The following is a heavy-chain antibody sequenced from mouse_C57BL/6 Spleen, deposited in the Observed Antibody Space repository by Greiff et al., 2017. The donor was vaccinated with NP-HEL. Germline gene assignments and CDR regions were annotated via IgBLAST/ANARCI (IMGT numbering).Heavy chain of an antibody. CDR2: INPSNGGT. CDR1: GYTFTSYW. V-gene: IGHV1-53*01. J-gene: IGHJ2*01. CDR3: ARGATVVSYYGDY. D-gene: IGHD1-1*01. Sequence: QVQLQQPGTELVKPGASVKLSCKASGYTFTSYWMHWVKQRPGQGLEWIGNINPSNGGTNYNEQFKSKATLTVDKSSSTAYMRLSSLTSEDSAVYYCARGATVVSYYGDYWGQGTTLTVSS.